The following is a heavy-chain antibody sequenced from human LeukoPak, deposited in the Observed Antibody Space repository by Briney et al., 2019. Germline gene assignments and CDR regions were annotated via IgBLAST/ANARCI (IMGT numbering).Heavy chain of an antibody. Sequence: PGGSLRLSCAASGFTFSSYAMSWVRQAPGKGLEWVSAISGSGGSTYYADSVKGRFTISRDNSKNTLYLQMNSLRAEDTAVYYCAKDPRGFSSSWYLNYYYCMDVWGQGTTVTVSS. J-gene: IGHJ6*02. CDR1: GFTFSSYA. V-gene: IGHV3-23*01. D-gene: IGHD6-13*01. CDR3: AKDPRGFSSSWYLNYYYCMDV. CDR2: ISGSGGST.